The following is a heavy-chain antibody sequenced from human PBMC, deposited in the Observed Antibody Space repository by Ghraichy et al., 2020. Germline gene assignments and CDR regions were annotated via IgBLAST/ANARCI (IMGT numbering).Heavy chain of an antibody. CDR3: VAYCSTSSCFPLFGYYYYGMDV. CDR1: GGIFSSYG. D-gene: IGHD2-2*01. Sequence: SVKVSCKASGGIFSSYGFSWVRQAPGQGLEWMGGIIPIFNTTNYAQRFQGRVTITADESTGTVYMELSSLRSADTAVYYCVAYCSTSSCFPLFGYYYYGMDVWGQGTTVTVSS. J-gene: IGHJ6*02. CDR2: IIPIFNTT. V-gene: IGHV1-69*13.